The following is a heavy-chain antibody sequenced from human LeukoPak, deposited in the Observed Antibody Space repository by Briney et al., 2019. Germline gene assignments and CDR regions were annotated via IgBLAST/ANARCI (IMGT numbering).Heavy chain of an antibody. D-gene: IGHD2-15*01. V-gene: IGHV3-74*01. CDR3: ARDRVPYCSGVSCSVDV. CDR1: GFTFSNYW. J-gene: IGHJ6*02. CDR2: IISDVSAT. Sequence: PGGSLRLSCAASGFTFSNYWMQWVRQAPGKGLVWVSRIISDVSATNYADSVKGRFTISRDNAKNTLYLQMNSLRVEDTAVYYCARDRVPYCSGVSCSVDVWGQGTTVTVAS.